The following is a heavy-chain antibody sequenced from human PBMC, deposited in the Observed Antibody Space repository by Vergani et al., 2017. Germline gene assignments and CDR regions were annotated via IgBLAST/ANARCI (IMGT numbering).Heavy chain of an antibody. V-gene: IGHV4-34*01. CDR2: INHSGST. CDR3: ARLSIGGDYVDAFDI. D-gene: IGHD4-17*01. CDR1: GGSFSGYY. Sequence: QVQLHQWGAGLLKPSETLSLTCAVYGGSFSGYYWSWIRQPPGKGLGWIGEINHSGSTNYNPSLKSRVTISVDTSKNQFSLKLSSVTAADTAVYYCARLSIGGDYVDAFDIWGQGTMVTVSS. J-gene: IGHJ3*02.